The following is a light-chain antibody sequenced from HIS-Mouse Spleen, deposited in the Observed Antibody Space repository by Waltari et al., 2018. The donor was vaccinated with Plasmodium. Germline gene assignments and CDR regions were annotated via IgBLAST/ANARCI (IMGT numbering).Light chain of an antibody. J-gene: IGLJ3*02. CDR3: YSTDSSGNHRV. CDR1: ALPKKY. Sequence: SYELTQPPSVSVSPGQTARITCSGDALPKKYAYWYQQKSGQAPVLVIYKDSKRPSGIPGRISGSSSGTRATLTISGAQVEDEADYYCYSTDSSGNHRVFGGGTKLTVL. CDR2: KDS. V-gene: IGLV3-10*01.